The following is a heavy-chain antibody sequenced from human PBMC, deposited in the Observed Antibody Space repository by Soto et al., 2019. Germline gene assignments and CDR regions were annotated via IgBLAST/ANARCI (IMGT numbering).Heavy chain of an antibody. Sequence: PSETLSLTCAVSGGSISSGGYSWSWIRQPPGKGLEWIGYIYHSGSTYYNPSLKSRVTISVDRSKNQFSLKLSSVTAADTAVYYCARDGSYGDYLGWFDPLGQGTLVTVSP. CDR2: IYHSGST. CDR1: GGSISSGGYS. J-gene: IGHJ5*02. CDR3: ARDGSYGDYLGWFDP. D-gene: IGHD4-17*01. V-gene: IGHV4-30-2*01.